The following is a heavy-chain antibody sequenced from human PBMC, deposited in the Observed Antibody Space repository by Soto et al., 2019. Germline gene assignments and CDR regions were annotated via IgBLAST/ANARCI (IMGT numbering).Heavy chain of an antibody. CDR3: ARSQGGSSSLDIYYYYYYGMDV. D-gene: IGHD2-15*01. Sequence: QVQLVQSGAEVKKPGSSVKVSCKAPGGTFSSYAISWVRQAPGQGLEWMGGIIPIFGTANYAQKFQGRVTITADESTSTGYMELSSLRSEATAVYYCARSQGGSSSLDIYYYYYYGMDVWGQGTMVTVSS. V-gene: IGHV1-69*01. J-gene: IGHJ6*02. CDR2: IIPIFGTA. CDR1: GGTFSSYA.